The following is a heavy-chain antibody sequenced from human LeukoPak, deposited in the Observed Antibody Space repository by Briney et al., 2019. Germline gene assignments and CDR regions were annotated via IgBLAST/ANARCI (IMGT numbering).Heavy chain of an antibody. V-gene: IGHV3-33*01. CDR2: IWYDGSIK. CDR1: GFTFSTYG. J-gene: IGHJ4*02. Sequence: GGSLRLSCAASGFTFSTYGMHWVRQAPGKGLEWVAFIWYDGSIKYYADSVKGRFTISRDNSKNTLYLQMNSLRAEDTAVYYCARAVGPYDYWGQGTLVTVSS. D-gene: IGHD3-10*01. CDR3: ARAVGPYDY.